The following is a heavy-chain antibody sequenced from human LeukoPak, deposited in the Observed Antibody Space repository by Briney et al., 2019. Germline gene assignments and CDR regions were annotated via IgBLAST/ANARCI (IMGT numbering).Heavy chain of an antibody. CDR3: ARENGDFWSGYWYYYYGMDV. Sequence: PGGSLRLSCAASGFTFSSYSMNWVRQAPGKGLEWASSISSSSSYIYYADSVKGRFTISRDNAKNSLYLQMNSLRAEDTAVYYCARENGDFWSGYWYYYYGMDVWGQGTTVTVSS. CDR1: GFTFSSYS. V-gene: IGHV3-21*01. D-gene: IGHD3-3*01. J-gene: IGHJ6*02. CDR2: ISSSSSYI.